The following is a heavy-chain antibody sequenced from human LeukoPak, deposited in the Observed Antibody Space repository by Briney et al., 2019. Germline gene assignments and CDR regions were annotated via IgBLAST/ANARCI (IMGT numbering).Heavy chain of an antibody. V-gene: IGHV4-34*01. J-gene: IGHJ6*02. CDR3: ATSPVWFGELFVGMDV. CDR1: GGSFSGYY. Sequence: PSETLSLTCAVYGGSFSGYYWSWIRQPPGKGLEWIGEINYSGSTNYNPSLKSRVTISVDTSKNQFSLKLSSVTAADTAVYYCATSPVWFGELFVGMDVWGQGTTVTVSS. D-gene: IGHD3-10*01. CDR2: INYSGST.